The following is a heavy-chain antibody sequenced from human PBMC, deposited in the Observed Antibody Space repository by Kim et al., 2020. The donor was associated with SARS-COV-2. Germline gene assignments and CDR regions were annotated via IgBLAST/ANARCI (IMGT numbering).Heavy chain of an antibody. J-gene: IGHJ6*02. CDR3: ARGPPVVPAALGNYYYYGMDV. CDR2: IGTAGDT. V-gene: IGHV3-13*04. CDR1: GFTFSSYD. D-gene: IGHD2-2*01. Sequence: GGSLRLSCAASGFTFSSYDIHWVRQATGKGLEWVSAIGTAGDTYYPGSVKGRFTISRENAKNSLYLQMNSLRAGDTAVYYCARGPPVVPAALGNYYYYGMDVWGQGTTVTVSS.